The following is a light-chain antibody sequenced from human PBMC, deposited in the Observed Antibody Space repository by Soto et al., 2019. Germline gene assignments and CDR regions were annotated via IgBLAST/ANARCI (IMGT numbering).Light chain of an antibody. Sequence: DIQMTQSPSTLSASVGDRVTITCRASQTISNWLAWYQQKPGKAPKLLIYDAAKLESGVPSRFSGSGSGTEFTLTSSSLQPDDFGTYYCQQYNSYAFTFGPGTKVDIK. CDR1: QTISNW. CDR3: QQYNSYAFT. CDR2: DAA. V-gene: IGKV1-5*01. J-gene: IGKJ3*01.